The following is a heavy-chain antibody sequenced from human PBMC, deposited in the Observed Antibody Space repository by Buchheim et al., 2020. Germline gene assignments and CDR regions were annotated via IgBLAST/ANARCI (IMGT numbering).Heavy chain of an antibody. V-gene: IGHV3-7*01. D-gene: IGHD6-13*01. J-gene: IGHJ4*02. CDR1: GFTFSSYW. CDR2: IKQDGSEK. CDR3: ARDLSFGGIAAAAPHL. Sequence: EVQLVESGGGLVQPGGSLTLSCAASGFTFSSYWMSWVRQAPGKGLEWVANIKQDGSEKYYVDSVKGRFTISRDNAKNSLYLQMNSLRAEDTAVYYCARDLSFGGIAAAAPHLWGQGTL.